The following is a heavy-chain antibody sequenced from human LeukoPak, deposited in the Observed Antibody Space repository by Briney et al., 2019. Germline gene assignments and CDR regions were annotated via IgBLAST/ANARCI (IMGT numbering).Heavy chain of an antibody. D-gene: IGHD2-15*01. J-gene: IGHJ4*02. V-gene: IGHV1-18*01. CDR1: GYTLTELS. CDR3: ARSDAGGVVVAATPFDY. Sequence: ASVKVSCKVSGYTLTELSMHWVRQAPGKGLEWMGWISAYNGNTNYAQKLQGRVTMTTDTSTSTAYMELRSLRSDDTAVYYCARSDAGGVVVAATPFDYWGQGTLVTVSS. CDR2: ISAYNGNT.